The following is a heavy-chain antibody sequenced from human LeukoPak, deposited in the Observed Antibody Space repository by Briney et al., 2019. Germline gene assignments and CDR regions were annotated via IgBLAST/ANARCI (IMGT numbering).Heavy chain of an antibody. CDR2: IYSGGST. CDR3: AKTPIVLMVYATNFDY. J-gene: IGHJ4*02. V-gene: IGHV3-53*01. Sequence: GGSLRLSCAASGFTVSSNYMSWVRQAPGKGLEWVSVIYSGGSTYYADSVKGRFTISRDNSKNTLYLQMNSLRAEDTAVYYCAKTPIVLMVYATNFDYWGQGTLVTVSS. D-gene: IGHD2-8*01. CDR1: GFTVSSNY.